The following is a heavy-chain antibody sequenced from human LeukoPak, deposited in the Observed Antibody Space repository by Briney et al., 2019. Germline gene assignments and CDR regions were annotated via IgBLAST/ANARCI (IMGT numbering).Heavy chain of an antibody. V-gene: IGHV3-23*01. CDR1: GFTFSSSA. CDR3: ARDHLDYGMDV. CDR2: ISASGGST. Sequence: GGSLRLSCAASGFTFSSSAMSWVRQVPGKGLEWVSGISASGGSTYYADSVRGRFTISRDNSKNTLYLQMNSLRAEDTAVYYCARDHLDYGMDVWGQGTTVTVSS. D-gene: IGHD3-3*02. J-gene: IGHJ6*02.